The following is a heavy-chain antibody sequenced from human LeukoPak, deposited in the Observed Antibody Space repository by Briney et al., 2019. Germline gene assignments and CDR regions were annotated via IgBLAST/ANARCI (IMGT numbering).Heavy chain of an antibody. CDR2: ISYDGSNK. V-gene: IGHV3-30*18. Sequence: GGSLRLSCAASGFTFSSYGMHWVRQAPGKGLEWVAVISYDGSNKYYADSVKGRFTISRDNSKNTLYLQMNSLRAEDTAVYYCAKDTAGRSGEFDYWGQGTLVTVSS. D-gene: IGHD2-15*01. CDR1: GFTFSSYG. CDR3: AKDTAGRSGEFDY. J-gene: IGHJ4*02.